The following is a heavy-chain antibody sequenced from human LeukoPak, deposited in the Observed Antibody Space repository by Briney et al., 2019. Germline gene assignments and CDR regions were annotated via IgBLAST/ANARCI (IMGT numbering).Heavy chain of an antibody. CDR3: ARGGYYYDSSGYSHLPDY. CDR2: IIPIVGTT. CDR1: GGTFSSYA. D-gene: IGHD3-22*01. J-gene: IGHJ4*02. V-gene: IGHV1-69*13. Sequence: SVKVSCKASGGTFSSYAFSCVRQAPGQGLEWMGGIIPIVGTTNYAQMFQGRVTITADESTSTAYMELSSLRSEDTAVYYCARGGYYYDSSGYSHLPDYWGQGTLVTVSA.